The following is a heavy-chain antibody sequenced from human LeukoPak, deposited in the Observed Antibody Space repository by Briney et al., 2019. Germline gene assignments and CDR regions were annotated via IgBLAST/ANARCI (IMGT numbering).Heavy chain of an antibody. CDR1: GGSISSYY. D-gene: IGHD3-16*02. CDR2: IYYSGST. V-gene: IGHV4-59*01. J-gene: IGHJ4*02. Sequence: SETLSLTCTVSGGSISSYYWSWIRQPPGKGLEWIGYIYYSGSTNYNPSLKSRVTISVDTSKNQFSLKLSSVTAADTAVYYCARGGGVSFWGSYRIDYWGQGTLVTVSS. CDR3: ARGGGVSFWGSYRIDY.